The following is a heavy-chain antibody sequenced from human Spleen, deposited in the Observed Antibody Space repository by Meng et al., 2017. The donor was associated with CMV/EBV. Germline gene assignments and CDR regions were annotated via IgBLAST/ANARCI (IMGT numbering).Heavy chain of an antibody. V-gene: IGHV3-49*04. D-gene: IGHD2-2*01. Sequence: GGSLRLSCTASGFIFGDYLMGWVRQAPGKGPEWAGVIRKNGYGGTTEYAASVKGRFTISRDDSKSIAYLQMNSLKIEDTAVHYCTRGGTSAMRDGMDVWGQGTTVTVSS. CDR1: GFIFGDYL. CDR2: IRKNGYGGTT. J-gene: IGHJ6*02. CDR3: TRGGTSAMRDGMDV.